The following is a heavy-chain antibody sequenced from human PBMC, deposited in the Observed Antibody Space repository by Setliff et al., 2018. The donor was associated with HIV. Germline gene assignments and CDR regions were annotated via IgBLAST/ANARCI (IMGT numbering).Heavy chain of an antibody. CDR2: IKQDGSEK. CDR3: ATDCAVVGGTGSLDS. V-gene: IGHV3-7*05. J-gene: IGHJ4*02. D-gene: IGHD1-26*01. Sequence: LKISCAASGFTFSTYWMSWVRQAPGKGLEWVANIKQDGSEKNYMDSVKGRFTISRDNAKNSLYLQMNSLRVEDTAVYYCATDCAVVGGTGSLDSWGQGTLVTVSS. CDR1: GFTFSTYW.